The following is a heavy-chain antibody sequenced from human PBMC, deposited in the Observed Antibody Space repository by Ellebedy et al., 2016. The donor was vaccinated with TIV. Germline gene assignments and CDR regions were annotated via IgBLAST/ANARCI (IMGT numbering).Heavy chain of an antibody. CDR1: GFSFSNYG. Sequence: PGGSLRLSCVASGFSFSNYGMHWVRQAPGKGLEWVAFKRFDGRNEYNGDSVKGRFIISRDLSKNTLYLQMNRMTSDDTGIYYCKRETNPPPGALAGTGFDCWGQGTLVIVSS. CDR3: KRETNPPPGALAGTGFDC. CDR2: KRFDGRNE. J-gene: IGHJ4*02. V-gene: IGHV3-30*02. D-gene: IGHD6-19*01.